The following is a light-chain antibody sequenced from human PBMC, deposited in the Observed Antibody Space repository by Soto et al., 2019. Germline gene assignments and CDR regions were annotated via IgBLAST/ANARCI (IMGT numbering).Light chain of an antibody. CDR3: QQYNNWPAIT. V-gene: IGKV3D-15*01. CDR2: GAS. J-gene: IGKJ5*01. Sequence: EIVMTQSPATLSVSPGERATLSGMASQVVRSNLAWYQQTPGQPPRLLIYGASTRAPGIPARFSGFGSGTDFTLTISSLQSEDFAIYYCQQYNNWPAITFGQGTRLEIK. CDR1: QVVRSN.